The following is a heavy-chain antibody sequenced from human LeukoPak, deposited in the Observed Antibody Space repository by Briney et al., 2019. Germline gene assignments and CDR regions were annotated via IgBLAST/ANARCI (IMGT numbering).Heavy chain of an antibody. CDR3: ASGYSVQHYFDY. Sequence: GGSLRLSCAASGLTFSNSDYGMTWVRQAPGKGLEWVSYISGRSSTIYYADSVRGRFTISRDNAKNSLYLQMNSLRAEDTAVYYCASGYSVQHYFDYWGQGTLVTVSS. V-gene: IGHV3-48*01. D-gene: IGHD2-21*01. J-gene: IGHJ4*02. CDR2: ISGRSSTI. CDR1: GLTFSNSDYG.